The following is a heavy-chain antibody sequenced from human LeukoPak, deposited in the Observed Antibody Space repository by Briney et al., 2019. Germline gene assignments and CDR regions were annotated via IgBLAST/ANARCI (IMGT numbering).Heavy chain of an antibody. CDR1: GGSISYHY. D-gene: IGHD3-9*01. Sequence: PSETLSLTCTVSGGSISYHYWNWIRQPPGKELEWIGYGLYSGSTDYNPSLKSRVTISVDTSKRQISLKLSSVTAADTALYYCAREMAATGRGHYFDYWGQGALVTVSS. CDR3: AREMAATGRGHYFDY. CDR2: GLYSGST. V-gene: IGHV4-59*11. J-gene: IGHJ4*02.